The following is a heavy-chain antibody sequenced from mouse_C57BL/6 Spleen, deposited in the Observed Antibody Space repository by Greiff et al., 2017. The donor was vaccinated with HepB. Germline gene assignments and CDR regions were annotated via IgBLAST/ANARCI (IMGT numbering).Heavy chain of an antibody. V-gene: IGHV1-61*01. CDR1: GYTFTSYW. CDR3: AKAFYYGNYGYFDV. Sequence: VQLQQPGAELVRPGSSVKLSCKASGYTFTSYWMDWVKQRPGQGLEWIGNIYPSDSETHYNQKFKDKATLTVDKSSSTAYMQLSSLTSEDSAVYYCAKAFYYGNYGYFDVWGTGTTVTVSS. J-gene: IGHJ1*03. CDR2: IYPSDSET. D-gene: IGHD2-1*01.